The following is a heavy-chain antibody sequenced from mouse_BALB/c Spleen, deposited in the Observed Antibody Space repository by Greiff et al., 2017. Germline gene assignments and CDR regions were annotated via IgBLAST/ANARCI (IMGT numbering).Heavy chain of an antibody. CDR1: GYTFTSYY. J-gene: IGHJ4*01. V-gene: IGHV1S56*01. CDR2: IYPGNVNT. D-gene: IGHD4-1*01. Sequence: VKLVESGPELVKPGASVRISCKASGYTFTSYYIHWVKQRPGQGLEWIGWIYPGNVNTKYNEKFKGKATLTADKSSITAYMQLSSLTSEDSAVYFCARWDWPYAMDYWGQGTSVTVSS. CDR3: ARWDWPYAMDY.